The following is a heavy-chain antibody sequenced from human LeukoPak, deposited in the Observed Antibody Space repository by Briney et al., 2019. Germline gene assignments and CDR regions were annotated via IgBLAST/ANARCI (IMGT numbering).Heavy chain of an antibody. V-gene: IGHV3-30-3*01. J-gene: IGHJ5*02. D-gene: IGHD1-26*01. CDR1: GFTFSSYA. Sequence: GGSLRLSCAASGFTFSSYAMHWVRQAPGKGLEWVAVISYDGSNKYYADSVKGRFTISRDNPKNTLYLQMNSLRAEDTAVYYCAKGPGGSYLNWFDPWGQGTLVTVSS. CDR3: AKGPGGSYLNWFDP. CDR2: ISYDGSNK.